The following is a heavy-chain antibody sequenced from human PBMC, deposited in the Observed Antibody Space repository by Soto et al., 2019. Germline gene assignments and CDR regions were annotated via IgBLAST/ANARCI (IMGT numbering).Heavy chain of an antibody. CDR3: VRGELDYDILTRQYYFDY. Sequence: SETLSLTCAVYGGSFSGYYWSWIRQPPGKGLEWIGEINHSGSTNYNPSLKSRVTISVDTSKNQFSLKLSSVTAADTAVYYCVRGELDYDILTRQYYFDYWGQGTLVTVSS. CDR1: GGSFSGYY. CDR2: INHSGST. V-gene: IGHV4-34*01. J-gene: IGHJ4*02. D-gene: IGHD3-9*01.